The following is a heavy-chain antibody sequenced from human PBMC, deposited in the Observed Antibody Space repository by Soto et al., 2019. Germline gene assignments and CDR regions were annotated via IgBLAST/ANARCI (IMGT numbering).Heavy chain of an antibody. Sequence: GGSLRLSCAASGFTFDDYTMHWVRQAPGKGLEWVSLISWDGGSTYYADSVKGRFTISRDNSKNSLYLQMNSLRTEDTALYYCAKARGIVGANGEFDYWGQGTLVTVSS. V-gene: IGHV3-43*01. CDR2: ISWDGGST. D-gene: IGHD1-26*01. CDR3: AKARGIVGANGEFDY. CDR1: GFTFDDYT. J-gene: IGHJ4*02.